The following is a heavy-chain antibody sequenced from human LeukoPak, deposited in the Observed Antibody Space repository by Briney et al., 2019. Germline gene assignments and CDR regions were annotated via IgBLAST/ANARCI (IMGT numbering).Heavy chain of an antibody. D-gene: IGHD3-22*01. CDR3: ARTMTYYYDSSGAFDI. V-gene: IGHV3-53*01. Sequence: GGSLRLSCAASGFTFSDYWMHWVRQAPGKGLEWVSVIYSGGSTYYADSVKGRFTISRDNSKNTLYLQMNSLRAEDTAVYYCARTMTYYYDSSGAFDIWGQGTMVTVSS. CDR1: GFTFSDYW. J-gene: IGHJ3*02. CDR2: IYSGGST.